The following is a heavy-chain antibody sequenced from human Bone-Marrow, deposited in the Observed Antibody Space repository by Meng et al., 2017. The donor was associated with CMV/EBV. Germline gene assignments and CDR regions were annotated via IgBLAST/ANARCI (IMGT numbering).Heavy chain of an antibody. CDR3: ARVPSQTGYSSSWYLLTYYYYYGMDV. J-gene: IGHJ6*02. V-gene: IGHV4-34*01. Sequence: SETLSLTCAVYGESVSDYYWTWIRQPPGEGLEWIGSIYYSGSTYYNPSLKSRVTISVDTSKNQFSLKLSSVTAADTAVYYCARVPSQTGYSSSWYLLTYYYYYGMDVWGQGTTVTVSS. CDR1: GESVSDYY. CDR2: IYYSGST. D-gene: IGHD6-13*01.